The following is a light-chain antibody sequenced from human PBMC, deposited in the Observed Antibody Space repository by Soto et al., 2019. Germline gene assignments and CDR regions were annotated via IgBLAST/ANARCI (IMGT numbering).Light chain of an antibody. Sequence: AIQMPQAPSSLSASVGYRVTITCRASQGIRKDLGWYQVTPEKAPKLLIYAASTLQSWVPARLSRSASGTYCTLTISRLQPDDFATYYGLKDYNYPRTCGQGTKVEIK. CDR1: QGIRKD. CDR2: AAS. V-gene: IGKV1-6*01. J-gene: IGKJ1*01. CDR3: LKDYNYPRT.